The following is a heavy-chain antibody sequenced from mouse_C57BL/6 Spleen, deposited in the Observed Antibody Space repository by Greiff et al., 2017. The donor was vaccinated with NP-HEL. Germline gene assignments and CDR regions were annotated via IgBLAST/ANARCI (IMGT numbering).Heavy chain of an antibody. CDR3: ARDDGYYPMDY. V-gene: IGHV5-4*01. CDR2: ISDGGSYT. J-gene: IGHJ4*01. Sequence: EVQLMESGGGLVKPGGSLKLSCAASGFTFSSYAMSWVRQTPEKRLEWVATISDGGSYTYSPDNVKGRFTISRDNAKNNLYLQMSHLKSEDTAMYYCARDDGYYPMDYWGQGTSVTVSS. D-gene: IGHD2-3*01. CDR1: GFTFSSYA.